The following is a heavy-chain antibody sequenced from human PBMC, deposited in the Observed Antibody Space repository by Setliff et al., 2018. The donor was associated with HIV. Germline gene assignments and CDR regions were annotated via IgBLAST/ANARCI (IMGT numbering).Heavy chain of an antibody. D-gene: IGHD1-7*01. Sequence: SETLSLTCAVYGGSFIGFYWNWIRQPPGKGLEWIGEINHSGSTNYNPSLKSRVTISVDTSKNQFSLRLSSVIAADTAVYYCARLVELHKTQYIWFDPWGQGTLVTVSS. CDR2: INHSGST. V-gene: IGHV4-34*01. CDR3: ARLVELHKTQYIWFDP. J-gene: IGHJ5*02. CDR1: GGSFIGFY.